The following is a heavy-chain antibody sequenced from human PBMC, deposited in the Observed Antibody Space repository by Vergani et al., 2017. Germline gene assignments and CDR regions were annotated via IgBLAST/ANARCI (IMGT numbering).Heavy chain of an antibody. D-gene: IGHD6-13*01. J-gene: IGHJ5*02. Sequence: QVQLVQSGAEVKKPGSSVKVSCKASGGTFSSYTISWVRQAPGQGLEWMGRIIPILGIANYAQKFQGRVTITADKSTSTAYMELSSLRSEDTAVYYCARDLFSSSWYTAYWFDPWGQGTLVTVSS. V-gene: IGHV1-69*08. CDR2: IIPILGIA. CDR1: GGTFSSYT. CDR3: ARDLFSSSWYTAYWFDP.